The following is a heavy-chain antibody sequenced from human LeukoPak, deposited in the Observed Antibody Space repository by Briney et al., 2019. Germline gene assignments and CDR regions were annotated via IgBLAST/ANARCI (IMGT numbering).Heavy chain of an antibody. V-gene: IGHV1-18*01. CDR1: GYTFTSYG. J-gene: IGHJ4*02. CDR2: ISGYNGNT. CDR3: ARDTPSRRDGYDFDY. D-gene: IGHD5-24*01. Sequence: ASVKVSCKASGYTFTSYGISWVRQAPGQGLEWMGWISGYNGNTNYAQELQGRVTMTTDTSTSAAYMELRSLRSDDTAVYYCARDTPSRRDGYDFDYWGQGTPVTVSS.